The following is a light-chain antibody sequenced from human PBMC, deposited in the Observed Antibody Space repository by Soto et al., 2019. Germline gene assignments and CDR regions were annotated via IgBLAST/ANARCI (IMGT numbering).Light chain of an antibody. CDR3: SSSISSNTFV. CDR2: GVI. Sequence: QSALAQPASVSGAPGQSITISCTATNSDVNYVSWHQQHPGKAPKLVIYGVINRSSGVSTRFSGSKSGNTASLTISGLQAEDEADYYCSSSISSNTFVFGTGTKVTVL. V-gene: IGLV2-14*01. J-gene: IGLJ1*01. CDR1: NSDVNY.